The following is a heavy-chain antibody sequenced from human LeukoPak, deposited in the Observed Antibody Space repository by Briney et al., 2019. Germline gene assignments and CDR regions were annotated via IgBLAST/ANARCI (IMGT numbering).Heavy chain of an antibody. J-gene: IGHJ4*02. CDR3: ARVGGETYNWNFYYFDY. CDR2: IIPIFGTA. Sequence: ASVKVSCKASGGTFSSYAISWVRQAPGQGLEWMGGIIPIFGTANYAQKFQGRVTITTDESTSTAYMELSSLRSEDTAVYYCARVGGETYNWNFYYFDYWGQGTLVTVSS. D-gene: IGHD1-7*01. V-gene: IGHV1-69*05. CDR1: GGTFSSYA.